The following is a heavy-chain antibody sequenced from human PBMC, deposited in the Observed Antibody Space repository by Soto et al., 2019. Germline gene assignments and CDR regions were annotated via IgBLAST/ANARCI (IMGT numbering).Heavy chain of an antibody. J-gene: IGHJ6*02. D-gene: IGHD3-22*01. CDR3: ARLPGYYDSSGYLYGMDV. Sequence: SETLSLTCTVSGGSISSGGYYWSWIRQHPGKGLEWIGYIYYSGSTYYNPSLKSRVTISVDTSKNQFSLKLSSVTAADTAVYCCARLPGYYDSSGYLYGMDVRGQGTTVTVSS. CDR1: GGSISSGGYY. V-gene: IGHV4-31*03. CDR2: IYYSGST.